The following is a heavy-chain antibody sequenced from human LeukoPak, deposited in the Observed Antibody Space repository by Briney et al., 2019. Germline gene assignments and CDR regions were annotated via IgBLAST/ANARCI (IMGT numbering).Heavy chain of an antibody. CDR2: INPSGGST. D-gene: IGHD3-3*01. CDR3: ARDWSYDLWSGYSYGMDV. V-gene: IGHV1-46*01. J-gene: IGHJ6*02. Sequence: ASVKVSCTASGYTFTSYYMHWVRQAPGQGLEWMGIINPSGGSTSYAQKFQGRVTMTRDTSTSTVYMELSSLRSEDTAVYYCARDWSYDLWSGYSYGMDVWGQGTTVTVSS. CDR1: GYTFTSYY.